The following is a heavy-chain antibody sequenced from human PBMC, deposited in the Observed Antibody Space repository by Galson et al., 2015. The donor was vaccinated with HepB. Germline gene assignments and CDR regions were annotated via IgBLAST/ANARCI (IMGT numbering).Heavy chain of an antibody. CDR2: IIPIFGIA. V-gene: IGHV1-69*10. CDR3: ARYDSSGPEYFQH. CDR1: GGTFSSYA. D-gene: IGHD3-22*01. Sequence: SVKVSCKASGGTFSSYAISWVRQAPGQGLEWMGGIIPIFGIANYAQKFQGRVTITADKSTSTAYMELSSLRSEDTAVYYCARYDSSGPEYFQHWGQGTLVTVSS. J-gene: IGHJ1*01.